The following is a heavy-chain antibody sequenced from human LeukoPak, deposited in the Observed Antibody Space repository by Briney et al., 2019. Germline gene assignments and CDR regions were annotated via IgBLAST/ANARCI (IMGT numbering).Heavy chain of an antibody. CDR1: GYTFTSYG. D-gene: IGHD1-26*01. CDR3: ARVPIVGATRVAFDI. CDR2: ISAYNGNT. Sequence: GASVKVSCKASGYTFTSYGISWVRQAPGQGLEWMGWISAYNGNTNYAQKLQGRVTMTTDTSTSTAYMEPRSLRSDDTAVYYCARVPIVGATRVAFDIWGQGTMVTVSS. J-gene: IGHJ3*02. V-gene: IGHV1-18*01.